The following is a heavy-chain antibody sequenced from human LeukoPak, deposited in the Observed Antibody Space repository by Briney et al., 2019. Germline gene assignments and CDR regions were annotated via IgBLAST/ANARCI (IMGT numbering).Heavy chain of an antibody. CDR2: VHLDGRT. V-gene: IGHV4-4*02. Sequence: PSGTLYLTCGVSGGSVINTNWWTWVRQPPGKGLEWIGEVHLDGRTNYNPSLHSRLTMSVDVSENQVSLKLTSVTAADTAVYYCAREGGFYRPLDYSGQGTLVTVSS. D-gene: IGHD3-3*01. CDR3: AREGGFYRPLDY. J-gene: IGHJ4*02. CDR1: GGSVINTNW.